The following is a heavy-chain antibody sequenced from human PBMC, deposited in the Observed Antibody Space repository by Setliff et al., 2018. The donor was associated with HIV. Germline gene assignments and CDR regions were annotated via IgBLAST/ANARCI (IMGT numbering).Heavy chain of an antibody. V-gene: IGHV3-48*04. CDR1: GFTFSTYS. CDR3: HCFMAG. Sequence: GGSLRLSCAASGFTFSTYSMDWVRQAPGKGLEWVSYISSSSSSIYCADSVKGRFTISRDNAKNTLYLQMNSLRGEDTAVYYCHCFMAGWGKGTTVTVSS. J-gene: IGHJ6*03. CDR2: ISSSSSSI.